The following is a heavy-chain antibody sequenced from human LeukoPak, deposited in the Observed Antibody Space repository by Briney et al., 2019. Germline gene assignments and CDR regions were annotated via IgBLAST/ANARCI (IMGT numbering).Heavy chain of an antibody. CDR3: ASSPSFVAWFDP. D-gene: IGHD3-3*01. V-gene: IGHV4-39*07. Sequence: SETLSLTCTVSGGSISSSSYYWGWIRQPPGKGLEWIGSIYYTGSTNYNPSLKSRVTMSVDTSRNQFSLNLNSLTAADTAVYYCASSPSFVAWFDPWGQGTLVTVSS. J-gene: IGHJ5*02. CDR1: GGSISSSSYY. CDR2: IYYTGST.